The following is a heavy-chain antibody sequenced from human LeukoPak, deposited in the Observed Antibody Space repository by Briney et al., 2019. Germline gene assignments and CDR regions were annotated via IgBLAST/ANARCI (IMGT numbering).Heavy chain of an antibody. CDR2: MSYDGSNK. V-gene: IGHV3-30*03. D-gene: IGHD1-20*01. J-gene: IGHJ5*01. CDR3: ARSITGVNWFDP. CDR1: GFTFSSYG. Sequence: GGSLRLSCAASGFTFSSYGMHWVRQAPGKGLEWVAVMSYDGSNKYYADSVKGRFTISRDNSKNTLYLQMNSLRAEDTAVYYCARSITGVNWFDPWGQGTTVTVSS.